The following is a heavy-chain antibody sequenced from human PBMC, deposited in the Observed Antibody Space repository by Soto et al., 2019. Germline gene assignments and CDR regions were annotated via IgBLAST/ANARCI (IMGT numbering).Heavy chain of an antibody. CDR1: GGTFSSYT. CDR2: IIPILGIA. J-gene: IGHJ6*02. Sequence: ASVKVSCKASGGTFSSYTISWVRQAPGQGLEWMGRIIPILGIANYAQKFQGRVTITADKSTRTAYMELSSLRSEDTAVYYCASGYCSSTSCYRTYYYGMEVWGQGTTVTVSS. V-gene: IGHV1-69*02. CDR3: ASGYCSSTSCYRTYYYGMEV. D-gene: IGHD2-2*01.